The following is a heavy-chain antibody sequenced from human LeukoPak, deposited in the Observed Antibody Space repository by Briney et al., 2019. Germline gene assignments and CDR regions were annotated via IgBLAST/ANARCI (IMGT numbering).Heavy chain of an antibody. J-gene: IGHJ6*02. CDR3: ARGAATMVRGVGMDV. V-gene: IGHV3-23*01. CDR2: ISGSGAST. CDR1: GFTFSSCA. Sequence: GGSLRLSCAASGFTFSSCAMSWVRQAPGKGLEWVSAISGSGASTYYADSVKGRFTISRDNSKNTLYLQMNSLRAEDTAVYYCARGAATMVRGVGMDVWGQGTTVTVSS. D-gene: IGHD3-10*01.